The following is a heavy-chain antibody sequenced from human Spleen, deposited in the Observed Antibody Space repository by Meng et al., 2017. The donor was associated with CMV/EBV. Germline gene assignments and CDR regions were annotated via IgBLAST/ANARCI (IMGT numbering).Heavy chain of an antibody. CDR2: LIPIFSTA. CDR1: GGTFSSYT. CDR3: ARDQGGNDYVWGSNFDY. Sequence: SVNVSRKASGGTFSSYTISWVRQAPGQGLEWMGGLIPIFSTANYAQKFQGRVTITTDESTRTAYMELSSLTSEDTAVYYCARDQGGNDYVWGSNFDYWGQGTLVTVSS. J-gene: IGHJ4*02. D-gene: IGHD3-16*01. V-gene: IGHV1-69*05.